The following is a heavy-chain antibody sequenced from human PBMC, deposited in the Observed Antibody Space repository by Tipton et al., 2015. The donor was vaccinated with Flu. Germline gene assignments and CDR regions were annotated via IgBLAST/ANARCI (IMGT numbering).Heavy chain of an antibody. J-gene: IGHJ4*02. CDR2: IYYSGST. D-gene: IGHD6-13*01. CDR3: ARARSSWTYYFDY. V-gene: IGHV4-59*01. CDR1: GGSISSYY. Sequence: TLSLTCTVSGGSISSYYWSWIWQPPGKGLEWIGYIYYSGSTNYNPSLKSRVTISVDTSKNQFSLKLSSVTAADTAVYYCARARSSWTYYFDYWGQGTLVTVSS.